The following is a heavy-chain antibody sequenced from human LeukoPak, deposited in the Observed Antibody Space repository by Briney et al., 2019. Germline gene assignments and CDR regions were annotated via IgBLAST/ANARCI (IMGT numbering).Heavy chain of an antibody. CDR3: TSDSNYDFWSPYFDY. Sequence: PGGSLRLSCAASGFTISSSAMHWVRQASGKGQEWVGRIRSKANSYATAYAASVKGRFTISRDDSKNTAYLQMNSLKTEDTAVYYCTSDSNYDFWSPYFDYWGQGTLVTASS. D-gene: IGHD3-3*01. J-gene: IGHJ4*02. CDR2: IRSKANSYAT. V-gene: IGHV3-73*01. CDR1: GFTISSSA.